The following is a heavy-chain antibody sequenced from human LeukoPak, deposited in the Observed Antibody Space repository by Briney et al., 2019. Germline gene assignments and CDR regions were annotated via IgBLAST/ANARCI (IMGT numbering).Heavy chain of an antibody. D-gene: IGHD2-15*01. CDR1: GFTFSSYG. J-gene: IGHJ4*02. CDR3: ARSVAASRDY. V-gene: IGHV3-33*03. Sequence: SGGSLRLSCAASGFTFSSYGMHWVRQAPGKGLEWVAVIWYDGSNKYYADSVKGRFTISRDNAKNSLYLQMNSLRAEDTALYYCARSVAASRDYWGQGTLVTVSS. CDR2: IWYDGSNK.